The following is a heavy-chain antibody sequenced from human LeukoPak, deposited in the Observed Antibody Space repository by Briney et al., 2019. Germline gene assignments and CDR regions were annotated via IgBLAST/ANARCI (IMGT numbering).Heavy chain of an antibody. CDR1: GFTFSSYG. Sequence: GGSLRLSCAASGFTFSSYGMHWVRQARAKGLEWVAVISYDGSNKYYADSVKGRFTISRDNSKNTLYLQMNSLRAEDTAVYYCAKGRSGWAYYFDYWGQGTLVTVSS. V-gene: IGHV3-30*18. J-gene: IGHJ4*02. CDR2: ISYDGSNK. CDR3: AKGRSGWAYYFDY. D-gene: IGHD6-19*01.